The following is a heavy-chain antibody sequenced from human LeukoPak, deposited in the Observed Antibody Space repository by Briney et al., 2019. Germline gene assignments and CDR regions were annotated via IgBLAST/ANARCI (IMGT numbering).Heavy chain of an antibody. CDR3: ARAGDFWSGYYTEYYGMDV. Sequence: ASVKVSRKASGYTFTSYYMHWVRQAPGQGLEWMGIINPSGGSTSYAQKFQGRVTMTRDTSTSTVYMELSSLRSEDTAVYYCARAGDFWSGYYTEYYGMDVWGQGTTVTVSS. D-gene: IGHD3-3*01. V-gene: IGHV1-46*01. J-gene: IGHJ6*01. CDR2: INPSGGST. CDR1: GYTFTSYY.